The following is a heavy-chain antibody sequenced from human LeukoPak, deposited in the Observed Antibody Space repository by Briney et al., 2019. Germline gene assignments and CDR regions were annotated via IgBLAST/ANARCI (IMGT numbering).Heavy chain of an antibody. Sequence: PSETLSLTCTVSGGSISSYYWSWIRQPAGKGLEWIGRIYTSGSTNYNLSLKSRVTMSVDTSKNQFSLKLSSVTAADTAVYCCARAKMATPSWYFDLWGRGTLVTVSS. J-gene: IGHJ2*01. CDR1: GGSISSYY. V-gene: IGHV4-4*07. CDR3: ARAKMATPSWYFDL. CDR2: IYTSGST. D-gene: IGHD5-24*01.